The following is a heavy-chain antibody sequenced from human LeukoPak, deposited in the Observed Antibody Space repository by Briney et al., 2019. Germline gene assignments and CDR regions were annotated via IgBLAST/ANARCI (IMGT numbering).Heavy chain of an antibody. CDR3: ARAHYRYYDFWSGYYFEGYFDY. Sequence: GGSLRLSCAASGFTFSSYAMHWVRQAPGKGLEWVAVISYDGSNKYYADSVKGRFTISRDNSKNTLYLQMDSLRAEDTAVYYCARAHYRYYDFWSGYYFEGYFDYWGQGTLVTVSS. V-gene: IGHV3-30-3*01. CDR2: ISYDGSNK. J-gene: IGHJ4*02. CDR1: GFTFSSYA. D-gene: IGHD3-3*01.